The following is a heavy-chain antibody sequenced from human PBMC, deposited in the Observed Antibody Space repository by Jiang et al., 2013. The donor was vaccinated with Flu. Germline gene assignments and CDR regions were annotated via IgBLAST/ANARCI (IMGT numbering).Heavy chain of an antibody. V-gene: IGHV3-21*01. J-gene: IGHJ4*02. CDR3: ARGDSSGYNSYYFDY. CDR2: ISSSSSYI. D-gene: IGHD3-22*01. Sequence: SSISSSSSYIYYADSVKGRFTISRDNAKNSLYLQMNSLRAEDTAVYYCARGDSSGYNSYYFDYWGQGTLVTVSS.